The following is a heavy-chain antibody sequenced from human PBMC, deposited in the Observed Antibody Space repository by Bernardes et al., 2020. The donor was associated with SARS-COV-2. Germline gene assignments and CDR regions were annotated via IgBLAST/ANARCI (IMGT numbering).Heavy chain of an antibody. CDR3: ARETVKVLVVPASMIKPHGMDV. CDR1: GFTFNSYW. V-gene: IGHV3-74*01. Sequence: GGSLRLSCATSGFTFNSYWMHWVRQVPGKGPVWVSRINKEGSVTAYADSVKGRFSISRDNAKNMVFLQMNSLRAEDTAVYYCARETVKVLVVPASMIKPHGMDVWGQGTTVTVSS. CDR2: INKEGSVT. J-gene: IGHJ6*01. D-gene: IGHD3-22*01.